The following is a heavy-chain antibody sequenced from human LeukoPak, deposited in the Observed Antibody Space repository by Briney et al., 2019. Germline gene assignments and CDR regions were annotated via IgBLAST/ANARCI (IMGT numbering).Heavy chain of an antibody. J-gene: IGHJ5*02. CDR3: ARDNSVRDEAWWFYP. D-gene: IGHD5-24*01. V-gene: IGHV1-46*01. Sequence: ASVKVSCKASGYTFTNYGISWVRQAPGQGPEWMGLISPTGGSTAYAQKFQGRVTLTRDTSTSTDYLELSSLRSEDAAVYYCARDNSVRDEAWWFYPWGQGTLVTVSS. CDR2: ISPTGGST. CDR1: GYTFTNYG.